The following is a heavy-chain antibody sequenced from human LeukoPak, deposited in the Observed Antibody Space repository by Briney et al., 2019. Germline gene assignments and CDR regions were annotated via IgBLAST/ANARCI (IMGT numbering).Heavy chain of an antibody. Sequence: GGSLRVSCAASGFTFSTSWMSWVRQAPGKGLEWVANIKEDGSEKYYVESVKGRFTISRDNGKNSLYLQMSSLRADDTAVYYCARDRVGATGTKDYWGQGTLVTVSS. CDR1: GFTFSTSW. CDR2: IKEDGSEK. CDR3: ARDRVGATGTKDY. D-gene: IGHD1-26*01. J-gene: IGHJ4*02. V-gene: IGHV3-7*01.